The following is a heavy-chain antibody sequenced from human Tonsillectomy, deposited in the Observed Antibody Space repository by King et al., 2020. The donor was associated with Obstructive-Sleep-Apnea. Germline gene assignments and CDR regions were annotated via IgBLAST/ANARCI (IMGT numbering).Heavy chain of an antibody. V-gene: IGHV4-39*07. CDR1: GGSISSSSYY. CDR2: IYYVGST. J-gene: IGHJ5*02. CDR3: ARNTHWFDP. Sequence: LQLQESGPGLVKPSETLSLTCTVSGGSISSSSYYWGWIRQPPGKGLEWIGSIYYVGSTYYNPALKSRVTISVDTSKNQFSLKLSSVTAADTAVYYCARNTHWFDPWGQGTLVTVSS. D-gene: IGHD2-15*01.